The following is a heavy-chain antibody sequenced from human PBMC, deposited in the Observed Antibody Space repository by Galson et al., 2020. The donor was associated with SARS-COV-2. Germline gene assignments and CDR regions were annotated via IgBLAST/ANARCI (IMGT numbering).Heavy chain of an antibody. V-gene: IGHV1-8*01. J-gene: IGHJ4*02. CDR1: GYTFTTSD. D-gene: IGHD1-26*01. CDR2: MNPNSGQT. Sequence: ASVKVSCWASGYTFTTSDIHWVRQAPGQGLEWMGWMNPNSGQTAYAQKFQGRVTMTRNRSLNIFYLELSSLRSDDTAVYYCARRWELLDFASWGQGTLVTVSS. CDR3: ARRWELLDFAS.